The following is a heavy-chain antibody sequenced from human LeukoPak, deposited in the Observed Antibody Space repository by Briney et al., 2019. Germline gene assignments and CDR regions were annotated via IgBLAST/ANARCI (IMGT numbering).Heavy chain of an antibody. CDR3: ARERRLAAPNWFDP. D-gene: IGHD6-6*01. Sequence: PSETLSLTCTVSGGSISSYYWSWIRQPPGKGLEWIGYIYYSGSTNYNPSLKSRVTISVDTSKNQFSLKLSSVTAADTAVYYCARERRLAAPNWFDPWGQGTLVTVSS. J-gene: IGHJ5*02. CDR1: GGSISSYY. V-gene: IGHV4-59*01. CDR2: IYYSGST.